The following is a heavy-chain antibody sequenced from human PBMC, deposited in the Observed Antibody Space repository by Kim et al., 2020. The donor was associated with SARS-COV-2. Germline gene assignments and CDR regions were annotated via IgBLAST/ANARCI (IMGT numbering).Heavy chain of an antibody. V-gene: IGHV3-66*01. CDR2: IYSGGRT. CDR3: ARDSQSYGMDV. Sequence: GGSLRLSCAASGFTVRSNYMRWVRQAPGKGLEWVAVIYSGGRTYSADSVKGRFTISRDNSKNTLYLHMNRLRAVDTAVNYCARDSQSYGMDVWGQGTTVT. CDR1: GFTVRSNY. J-gene: IGHJ6*02.